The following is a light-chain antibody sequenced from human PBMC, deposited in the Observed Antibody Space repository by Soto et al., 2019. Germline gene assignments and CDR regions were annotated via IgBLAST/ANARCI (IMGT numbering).Light chain of an antibody. CDR3: QQTYTTPPT. J-gene: IGKJ2*01. CDR2: DAS. V-gene: IGKV3-11*01. Sequence: EIVLTQSPATLSLSLGERATLSCRASQSIGSYLAWYQHKLGQPPRLLIYDASNRATGIPVRFSGSGSGTDFTLTISSLEPEDFATYYCQQTYTTPPTFGQGTKLEIK. CDR1: QSIGSY.